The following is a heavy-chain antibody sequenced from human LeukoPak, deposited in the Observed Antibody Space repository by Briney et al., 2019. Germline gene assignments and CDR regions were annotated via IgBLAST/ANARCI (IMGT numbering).Heavy chain of an antibody. J-gene: IGHJ4*02. CDR1: GFTFSNAW. V-gene: IGHV3-15*01. CDR2: IKSKTDGGTT. Sequence: PGGSLRLSCAASGFTFSNAWMSWVRQAPGKGLEWVGRIKSKTDGGTTDYAAPVKGRFTISRDDSKNTLYLQMNSLKTEDTAVYYCTTDRYYDPWGREKDYWGQGTLVTVSS. CDR3: TTDRYYDPWGREKDY. D-gene: IGHD3-22*01.